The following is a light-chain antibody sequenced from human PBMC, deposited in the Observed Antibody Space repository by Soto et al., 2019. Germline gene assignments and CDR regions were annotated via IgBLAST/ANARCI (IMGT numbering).Light chain of an antibody. CDR2: GNS. V-gene: IGLV1-40*01. CDR1: SSNIGAGYD. Sequence: QSVLTQPPSVSGAPGQRVTISCTGSSSNIGAGYDVHWYQQLPGTAPKLLIYGNSNRPSGVPDRFSGSKSGTSASLAITGLQAEDEADYYCQSYDRSLSGSRVFVAGTKVTVL. J-gene: IGLJ1*01. CDR3: QSYDRSLSGSRV.